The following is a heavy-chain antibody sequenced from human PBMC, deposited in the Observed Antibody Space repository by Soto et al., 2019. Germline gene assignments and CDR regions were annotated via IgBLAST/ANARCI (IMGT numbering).Heavy chain of an antibody. D-gene: IGHD3-10*01. V-gene: IGHV3-74*01. CDR3: ARDRRMVRGANWFDP. CDR2: INSDGSST. Sequence: EVQLVESGGGLVQPGGSLRLSCAASGFTFSSYWMHWVRQAPGKGLVWVSRINSDGSSTSYADSVKGRFTISRDNAKNTLYLQMNGLRAEDTAVYYCARDRRMVRGANWFDPWGQGTLVTVSS. J-gene: IGHJ5*02. CDR1: GFTFSSYW.